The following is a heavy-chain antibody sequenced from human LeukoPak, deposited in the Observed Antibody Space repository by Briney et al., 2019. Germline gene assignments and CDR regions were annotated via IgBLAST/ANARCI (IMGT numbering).Heavy chain of an antibody. CDR1: GGSISSYY. J-gene: IGHJ4*02. CDR3: ARHPDDYGGKGAVDY. D-gene: IGHD4-23*01. Sequence: PSETLSLTCTVPGGSISSYYWSWIRQPPGRGLEWIGYIYYSGSTNYNPSLKSRVTISVDTSKNQFSLKLSSVTAADTAVYYCARHPDDYGGKGAVDYWGQGTLVTVSS. CDR2: IYYSGST. V-gene: IGHV4-59*08.